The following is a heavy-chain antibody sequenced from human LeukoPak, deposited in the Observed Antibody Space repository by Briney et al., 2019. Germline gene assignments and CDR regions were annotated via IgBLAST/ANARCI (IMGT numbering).Heavy chain of an antibody. CDR1: GYSFTSYW. CDR2: IYPGDSDT. V-gene: IGHV5-51*01. CDR3: ARTLSVSYMKTPSWFDP. Sequence: GESLKISCKGSGYSFTSYWIGWVRQMPGKGLEWMGIIYPGDSDTRYSPSFQGQVTISADKSISTAYLQWSSLKASDTAMYYCARTLSVSYMKTPSWFDPWGQGTLVTVSS. J-gene: IGHJ5*02. D-gene: IGHD5-18*01.